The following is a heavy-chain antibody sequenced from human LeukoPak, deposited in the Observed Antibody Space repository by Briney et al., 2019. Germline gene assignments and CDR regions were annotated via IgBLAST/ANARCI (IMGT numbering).Heavy chain of an antibody. V-gene: IGHV1-2*02. Sequence: ASVKVSCKASGYTFTGYYMHWVRQAPGQGLEWMGWINPNSGGTNYAQKFQGRVTMTRDTSISTAYMELSRLRSDDTAVYYWAKFKGGDGAGIDPWGQGTLVTVSS. D-gene: IGHD5-24*01. CDR3: AKFKGGDGAGIDP. CDR1: GYTFTGYY. CDR2: INPNSGGT. J-gene: IGHJ5*02.